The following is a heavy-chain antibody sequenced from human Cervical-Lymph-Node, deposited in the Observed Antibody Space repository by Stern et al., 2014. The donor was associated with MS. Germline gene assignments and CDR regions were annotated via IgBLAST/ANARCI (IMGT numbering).Heavy chain of an antibody. Sequence: MQLVESGGGVVQPGKSLRLSCAASGFTFSNYGMHWVRQAPGQGLEWVAIVSYDGSQKNYADSVKGRFTISRDTSNNTLYLQMNTLSPGDTAVYYCVRGEYHLRYFDLWGRGTLVTVSS. CDR3: VRGEYHLRYFDL. CDR1: GFTFSNYG. CDR2: VSYDGSQK. J-gene: IGHJ2*01. V-gene: IGHV3-30*03. D-gene: IGHD3-10*01.